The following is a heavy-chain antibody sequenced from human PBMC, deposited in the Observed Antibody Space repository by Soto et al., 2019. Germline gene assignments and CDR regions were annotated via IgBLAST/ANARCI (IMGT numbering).Heavy chain of an antibody. V-gene: IGHV3-15*07. Sequence: GGSLSLSCAASGVNFSSTYMNWVRQAPGKGLEWVGRIKSKTVGETTDYSAPVKGRFALSRDDSKNTLYLQMNSLKTEDTAVYYCTTDPPLAYYYYYGMDVWGQGTTVTVSS. CDR3: TTDPPLAYYYYYGMDV. CDR2: IKSKTVGETT. J-gene: IGHJ6*02. CDR1: GVNFSSTY.